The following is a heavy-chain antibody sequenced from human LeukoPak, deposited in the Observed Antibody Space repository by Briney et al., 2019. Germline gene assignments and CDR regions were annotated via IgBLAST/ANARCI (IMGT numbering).Heavy chain of an antibody. V-gene: IGHV3-48*03. J-gene: IGHJ4*02. Sequence: GGSLRLSCAASGFTFSSYEMNWVRQAPGKGLEWVSYISSSGSTIYYADSVKGRFTISRDNAKNSLYLQMNSPRAEDTAVYYCARAPRKLVPYWGQGTLVTVSS. D-gene: IGHD6-13*01. CDR3: ARAPRKLVPY. CDR2: ISSSGSTI. CDR1: GFTFSSYE.